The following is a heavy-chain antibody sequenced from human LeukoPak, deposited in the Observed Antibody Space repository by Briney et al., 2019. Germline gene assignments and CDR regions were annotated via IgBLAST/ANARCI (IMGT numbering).Heavy chain of an antibody. Sequence: PGGSLRLSCAASGFTFSSYAMHWVRQAPGKGLEYVSAISSNGGSTYYANSVKGRFTISRDNSKNTLYLQMGSLRAEDMAVYYCARGPEWFFDYWGQGTLATVSS. J-gene: IGHJ4*02. CDR1: GFTFSSYA. CDR3: ARGPEWFFDY. D-gene: IGHD2-8*01. V-gene: IGHV3-64*01. CDR2: ISSNGGST.